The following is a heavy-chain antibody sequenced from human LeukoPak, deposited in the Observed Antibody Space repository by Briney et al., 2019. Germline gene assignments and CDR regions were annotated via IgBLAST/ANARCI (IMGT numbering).Heavy chain of an antibody. J-gene: IGHJ5*02. Sequence: ASVKVSCKASGYTFTSYDINWVRQATGQGLEWMGWMNPNSGNIGYAQKFQGRVTMTRNTSISTAYMELSSLRSEDTAVYYCARGPTYYDFWSGYSSVRFDPWGQGTLVTVSS. CDR3: ARGPTYYDFWSGYSSVRFDP. V-gene: IGHV1-8*01. CDR2: MNPNSGNI. D-gene: IGHD3-3*01. CDR1: GYTFTSYD.